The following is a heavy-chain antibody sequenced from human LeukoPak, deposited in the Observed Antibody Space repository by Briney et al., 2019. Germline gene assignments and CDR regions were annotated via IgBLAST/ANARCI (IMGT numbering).Heavy chain of an antibody. Sequence: SQTLSLTCTVSGGYISSGGYYWSWIRQHPGKGLEWIGYIYYSGSTYYNPSLKSRVTISVDTPKNQFSLKLSSVSAADTAVYYCARGGGDVYNVFDYWGQGTLVTVSS. V-gene: IGHV4-31*03. CDR2: IYYSGST. CDR1: GGYISSGGYY. J-gene: IGHJ4*02. D-gene: IGHD5-24*01. CDR3: ARGGGDVYNVFDY.